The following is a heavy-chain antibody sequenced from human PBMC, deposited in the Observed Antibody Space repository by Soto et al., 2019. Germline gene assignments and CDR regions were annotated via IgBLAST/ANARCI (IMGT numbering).Heavy chain of an antibody. CDR3: ARTNPYDSSGYWAPDY. V-gene: IGHV4-59*08. J-gene: IGHJ4*02. D-gene: IGHD3-22*01. CDR1: GGSISSYY. CDR2: IYYSGST. Sequence: SETLSLTCTVPGGSISSYYWSWIRQPPGKGLEWIGYIYYSGSTNYNPSLKSRVTISVDTSKNQFSLKLSSVTAADTAVYYCARTNPYDSSGYWAPDYWGQGTLVTVS.